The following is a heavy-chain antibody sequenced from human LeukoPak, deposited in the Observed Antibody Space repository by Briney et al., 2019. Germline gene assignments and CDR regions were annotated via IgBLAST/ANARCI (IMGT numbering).Heavy chain of an antibody. Sequence: GASVKVSCKASGYTFTSYAMNWVRQAPGQGLEWMGWINTNTGNPTYAQGFAGRFVLSLDTSVSTAYLQISSLKAEDTAVYYCARSITTSSGWLYGFDYWGQGTLVTVSS. D-gene: IGHD6-19*01. CDR3: ARSITTSSGWLYGFDY. CDR1: GYTFTSYA. J-gene: IGHJ4*02. V-gene: IGHV7-4-1*02. CDR2: INTNTGNP.